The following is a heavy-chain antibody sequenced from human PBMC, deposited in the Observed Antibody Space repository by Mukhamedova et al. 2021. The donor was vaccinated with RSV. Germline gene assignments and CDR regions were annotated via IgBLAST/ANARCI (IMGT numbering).Heavy chain of an antibody. CDR2: GSGT. J-gene: IGHJ3*02. V-gene: IGHV3-74*01. CDR3: ASQVSGALDI. D-gene: IGHD5/OR15-5a*01. Sequence: GSGTIYADSVKGRFTISRDNAKNSLYLQMNSLTAEDTALYYCASQVSGALDIWGQGPMVTVS.